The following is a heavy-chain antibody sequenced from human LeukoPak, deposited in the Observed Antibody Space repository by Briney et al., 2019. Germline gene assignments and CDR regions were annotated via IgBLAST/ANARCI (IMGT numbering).Heavy chain of an antibody. CDR2: IRSKANSYAT. CDR1: GFTFSGSA. D-gene: IGHD3-9*01. CDR3: TRTSDILTGYTPREAYYYYYHMDV. J-gene: IGHJ6*03. Sequence: GGSLRLSCAASGFTFSGSAMHWVRQASGKGLERVGRIRSKANSYATVYAASVKGRFTISRDDSKNTAYLQMNSLKTEDTAVYYCTRTSDILTGYTPREAYYYYYHMDVWGKGTTVTTSS. V-gene: IGHV3-73*01.